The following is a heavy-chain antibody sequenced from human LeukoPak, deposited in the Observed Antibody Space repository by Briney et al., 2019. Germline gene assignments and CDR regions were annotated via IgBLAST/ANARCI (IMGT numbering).Heavy chain of an antibody. D-gene: IGHD2-15*01. CDR3: ARDHYSYYYYGMDV. V-gene: IGHV3-33*08. Sequence: GGSLRLSCVASGFTFSTYDMNWVRQAPGKGLEWVAVIWYDGSNKYYADSVKGRFTISRDNSKNTLYLQMNSLRAEDTAVYYCARDHYSYYYYGMDVWGQGTTVTVSS. CDR2: IWYDGSNK. CDR1: GFTFSTYD. J-gene: IGHJ6*02.